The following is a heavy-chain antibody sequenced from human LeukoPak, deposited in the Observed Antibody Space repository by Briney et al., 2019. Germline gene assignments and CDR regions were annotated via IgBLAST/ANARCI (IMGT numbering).Heavy chain of an antibody. Sequence: ASVKVSCKASGYTFTSYGISWVRQAPGQGLEWMGWISAYNGNTNYAQKLQGRVTMTTDTSTSTAYMELRSLRSDDTAVYYCARQYYYGSGSYYHADYYYYMDVWGKGTTVTISS. V-gene: IGHV1-18*01. CDR2: ISAYNGNT. J-gene: IGHJ6*03. CDR1: GYTFTSYG. D-gene: IGHD3-10*01. CDR3: ARQYYYGSGSYYHADYYYYMDV.